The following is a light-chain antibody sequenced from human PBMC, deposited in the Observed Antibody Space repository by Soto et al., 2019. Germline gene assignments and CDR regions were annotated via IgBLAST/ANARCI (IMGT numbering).Light chain of an antibody. CDR3: QQYDNWPPYT. Sequence: EIVMTQSPATLSESPGERATLSCRASQTLNGNLAWYQQKPGQAPRLLIYGAYTRASGVPARFSGSGSGTEFTLTISSLQSGDFAVYYCQQYDNWPPYTFGQGTRLEIK. J-gene: IGKJ2*01. CDR1: QTLNGN. V-gene: IGKV3-15*01. CDR2: GAY.